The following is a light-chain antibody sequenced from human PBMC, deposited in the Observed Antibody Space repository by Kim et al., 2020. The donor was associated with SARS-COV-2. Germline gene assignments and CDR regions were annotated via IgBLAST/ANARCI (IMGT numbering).Light chain of an antibody. J-gene: IGLJ1*01. V-gene: IGLV2-11*01. CDR2: DVH. CDR3: CSYAGTYNYV. CDR1: NSDVGAYNY. Sequence: SALTQPRSVSGSPGQSVTISCTGSNSDVGAYNYVSWYQHHPGKAPKLMIFDVHYRPSGVPDRFSGSKSGNLASLTISGLQAEDEADYYCCSYAGTYNYVFGTGTKVTVL.